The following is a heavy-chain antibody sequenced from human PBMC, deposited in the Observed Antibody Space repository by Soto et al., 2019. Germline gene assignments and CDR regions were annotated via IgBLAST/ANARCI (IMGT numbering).Heavy chain of an antibody. J-gene: IGHJ4*02. D-gene: IGHD3-9*01. CDR3: ARDSGVYDILTGYYLDY. CDR1: GFTFSSYG. V-gene: IGHV3-33*01. Sequence: GGSLRLSCAASGFTFSSYGMHWVRQAPGKGLEWVAVIWYDGSNKYYADSVKGRFTISRDNSKNTLYLQMNSLRAEDTAVYYCARDSGVYDILTGYYLDYWGQGTLVTVSS. CDR2: IWYDGSNK.